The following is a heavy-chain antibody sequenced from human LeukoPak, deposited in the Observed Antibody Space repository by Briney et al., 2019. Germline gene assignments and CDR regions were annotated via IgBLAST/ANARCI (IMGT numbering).Heavy chain of an antibody. J-gene: IGHJ1*01. CDR2: ISKNGRNT. Sequence: GRSLRLSCAASGFTFSSYAMHWVRQAPGKGLEFVSAISKNGRNTYYGNSMKGRFTISRDISKNTLYLQMGSLRPEDMAVYYCARVDSGSACASWGQGILVTVSS. V-gene: IGHV3-64*01. CDR1: GFTFSSYA. CDR3: ARVDSGSACAS. D-gene: IGHD6-19*01.